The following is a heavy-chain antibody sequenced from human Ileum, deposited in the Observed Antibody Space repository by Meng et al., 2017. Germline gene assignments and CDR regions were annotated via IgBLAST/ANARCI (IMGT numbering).Heavy chain of an antibody. J-gene: IGHJ4*02. D-gene: IGHD2-2*01. CDR2: INSDGSIT. V-gene: IGHV3-74*03. CDR1: GFTLSSYW. CDR3: ASQTSTGH. Sequence: VRRVASGGGLVQPGGSLRLSCAASGFTLSSYWMHWVRQAPGKGLVWVSAINSDGSITTYADSVKGRFTISRDNAKNTLYLQMDSLRGEDTAVYYCASQTSTGHWGQGTLVTVSS.